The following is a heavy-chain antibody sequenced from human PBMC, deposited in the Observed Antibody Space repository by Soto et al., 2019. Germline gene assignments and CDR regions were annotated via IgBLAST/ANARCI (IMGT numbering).Heavy chain of an antibody. D-gene: IGHD6-6*01. CDR1: GGTFSSYA. CDR3: ARHSSSTNYYYYGMDV. V-gene: IGHV1-69*12. CDR2: IIPMFGTA. Sequence: QVQLVQSGAEVKKPGSSVKVSCKASGGTFSSYAISWVRQAPGQGLEWMGGIIPMFGTADYAQRFQGRVTITADESTSPASMELSSMRSEDTAVYYCARHSSSTNYYYYGMDVWGQGTTVTVSS. J-gene: IGHJ6*02.